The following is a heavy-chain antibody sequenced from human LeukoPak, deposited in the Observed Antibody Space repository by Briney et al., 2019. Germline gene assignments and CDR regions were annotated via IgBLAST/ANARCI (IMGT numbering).Heavy chain of an antibody. CDR3: GRAQASANLDY. CDR2: ITGNGGST. J-gene: IGHJ4*02. V-gene: IGHV3-23*01. CDR1: GFPFGSYA. Sequence: GGSLRLSCAASGFPFGSYAMSWVRQAPGKGLEWVSTITGNGGSTFYADSVKGRFTISRDNSKNTLYLQMNSLRAEDTAVYYCGRAQASANLDYWGQGTLVTVSS. D-gene: IGHD1-14*01.